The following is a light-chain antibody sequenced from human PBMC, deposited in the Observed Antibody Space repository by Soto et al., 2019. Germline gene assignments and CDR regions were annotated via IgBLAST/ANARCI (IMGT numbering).Light chain of an antibody. CDR3: SSYSSTSTPWV. Sequence: QSALTQPASVSGSPGQSITISXXGTXXDVGTYNFVSWYQQHPGKAPKLMIYEVSSRPSGVSNRFSGSKSGNTASLTISGLQAEDEADYYCSSYSSTSTPWVFGGGTKVTVL. CDR2: EVS. J-gene: IGLJ3*02. CDR1: XXDVGTYNF. V-gene: IGLV2-14*01.